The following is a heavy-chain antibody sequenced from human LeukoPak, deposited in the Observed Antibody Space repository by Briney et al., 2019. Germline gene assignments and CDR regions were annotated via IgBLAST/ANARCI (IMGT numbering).Heavy chain of an antibody. V-gene: IGHV3-11*06. Sequence: PGRSLRLSCAASGFTFSDYYMSWISQAPGKGMEWDSYISSSSSYTNYADSVKGRFTISRDNAKNSLYLQMNSLRAEDTAVYYCASSMSGAVDYWGQGTLVTVSS. J-gene: IGHJ4*02. CDR3: ASSMSGAVDY. CDR1: GFTFSDYY. D-gene: IGHD3-3*01. CDR2: ISSSSSYT.